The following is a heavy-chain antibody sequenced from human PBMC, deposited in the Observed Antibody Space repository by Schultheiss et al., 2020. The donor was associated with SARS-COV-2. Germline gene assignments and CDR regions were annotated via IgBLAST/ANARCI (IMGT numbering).Heavy chain of an antibody. CDR2: VWYDGTNK. V-gene: IGHV3-33*06. D-gene: IGHD4-17*01. CDR1: GFTVSSNY. Sequence: GESLKISCAASGFTVSSNYMSWVRQAPGKGLEWVALVWYDGTNKYYAESVQGRFTISRDNSKNTLYLQMNSLRAEDTAVYYCAKERYGDYGGLDYWGQGTLVTVSS. J-gene: IGHJ4*02. CDR3: AKERYGDYGGLDY.